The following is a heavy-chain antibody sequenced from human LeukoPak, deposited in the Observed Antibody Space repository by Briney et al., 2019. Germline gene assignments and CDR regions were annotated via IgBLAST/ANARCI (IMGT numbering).Heavy chain of an antibody. D-gene: IGHD3-22*01. J-gene: IGHJ4*02. CDR3: ARVTGYMIEDYFDS. Sequence: SETLSLTCTVSGDSISRSSYYWSWIRQPPGKGLEWIGYIYYSGSTNYNSSLKSRVTILVDMSKNQFSLKLSSVTAADTAVYYCARVTGYMIEDYFDSWGQGTLVTVSS. CDR2: IYYSGST. V-gene: IGHV4-61*01. CDR1: GDSISRSSYY.